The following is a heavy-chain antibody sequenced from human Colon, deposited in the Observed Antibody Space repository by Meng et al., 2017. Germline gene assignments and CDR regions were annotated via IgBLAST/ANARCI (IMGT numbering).Heavy chain of an antibody. D-gene: IGHD5-12*01. CDR1: GGSVISNSYY. J-gene: IGHJ5*02. CDR3: ARDSGYDKNWFDP. V-gene: IGHV4-61*01. CDR2: IYYSGST. Sequence: HPHGSGPGPVRPSGTLSPTCTVSGGSVISNSYYWSWIRQPPGKGLEWIGFIYYSGSTNYNPSLKSRVTISVDTSKNQFSLKVSSVTAADTAVYYCARDSGYDKNWFDPWGQGTLVTVSS.